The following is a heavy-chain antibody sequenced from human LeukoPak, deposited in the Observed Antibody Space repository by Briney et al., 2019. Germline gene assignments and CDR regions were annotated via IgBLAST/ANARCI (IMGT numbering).Heavy chain of an antibody. J-gene: IGHJ6*03. Sequence: GGSLRLSCAASGFTFSSYAMSWVRRAPGKGLEWVSSISSSSSYIYYADSVKGRFTISRDNAKNSLYLQMNSLRAEDTAVYYCARVVPPGWRYYYYMDVWGKGTTVTVSS. CDR3: ARVVPPGWRYYYYMDV. D-gene: IGHD2-15*01. CDR1: GFTFSSYA. CDR2: ISSSSSYI. V-gene: IGHV3-21*01.